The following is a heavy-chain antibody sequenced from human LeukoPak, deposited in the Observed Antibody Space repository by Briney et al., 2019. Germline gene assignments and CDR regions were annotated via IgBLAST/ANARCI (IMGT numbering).Heavy chain of an antibody. V-gene: IGHV5-51*01. Sequence: GESLKISCQGSASSFTSHWIGWVRQLPGKGLEWMGIIYPGDSDTRYSPSFQGQVTISADKSITTVYLQWSSLKASDTAMYYCATSSTGTPPGGHWGQGTPVTVSS. CDR3: ATSSTGTPPGGH. CDR1: ASSFTSHW. J-gene: IGHJ4*02. CDR2: IYPGDSDT. D-gene: IGHD3-9*01.